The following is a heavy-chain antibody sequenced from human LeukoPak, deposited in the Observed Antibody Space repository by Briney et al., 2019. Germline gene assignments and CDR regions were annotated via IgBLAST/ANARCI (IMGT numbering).Heavy chain of an antibody. D-gene: IGHD4-17*01. V-gene: IGHV3-21*01. CDR3: VRGSYGAYDY. J-gene: IGHJ4*02. Sequence: AGGSLRLSCAASGFNFNTYTMNWVRQAPGKGLEWVSSISSDSSYIYYADAVQGRFTVSRDNAKYSLYLQMNSLRAEDTAVYYCVRGSYGAYDYWGQGSLVTASS. CDR1: GFNFNTYT. CDR2: ISSDSSYI.